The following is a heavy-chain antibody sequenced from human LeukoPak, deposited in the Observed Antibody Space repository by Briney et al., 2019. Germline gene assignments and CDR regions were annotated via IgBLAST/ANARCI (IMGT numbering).Heavy chain of an antibody. CDR1: GGSISSYY. V-gene: IGHV4-59*01. CDR3: AREGSGYDVRGYFDY. CDR2: IYYSGST. J-gene: IGHJ4*02. D-gene: IGHD5-12*01. Sequence: PSETLSLTCTVSGGSISSYYWSWIRQPPGKGLEWIGYIYYSGSTNYNPSLKSRVTISVDTSKNQFSLKLSSVTAADTAVYYCAREGSGYDVRGYFDYWGQGTLVTVSS.